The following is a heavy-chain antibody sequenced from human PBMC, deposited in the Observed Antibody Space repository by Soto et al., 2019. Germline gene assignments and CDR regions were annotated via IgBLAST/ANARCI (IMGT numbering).Heavy chain of an antibody. CDR1: GFTLSGRS. CDR2: IDNAGTDS. D-gene: IGHD3-10*01. V-gene: IGHV3-74*01. J-gene: IGHJ6*04. Sequence: EVQLVESGGGVVQPGGSLRLSCAASGFTLSGRSMHWVRQAPGKGLVWVSGIDNAGTDSTYADSVKGRFTSSRDNAKNMLYLQMNSLGVEDTAVYYCARGWFGPDVWGKGTTVTVSS. CDR3: ARGWFGPDV.